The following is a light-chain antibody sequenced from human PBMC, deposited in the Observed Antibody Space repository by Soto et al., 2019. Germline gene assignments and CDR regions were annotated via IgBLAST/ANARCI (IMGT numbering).Light chain of an antibody. J-gene: IGLJ1*01. CDR1: SSDIGDSNF. CDR3: SSYTSTTTVRFV. CDR2: DVS. V-gene: IGLV2-14*01. Sequence: QSVLAQPASVSGSPGQSITISCTGTSSDIGDSNFVSWYQHHPGKAPKLLIYDVSDRPSRISSRFSGSKSANTASLTISGIQAEDEALYYCSSYTSTTTVRFVFGTGTKVTVL.